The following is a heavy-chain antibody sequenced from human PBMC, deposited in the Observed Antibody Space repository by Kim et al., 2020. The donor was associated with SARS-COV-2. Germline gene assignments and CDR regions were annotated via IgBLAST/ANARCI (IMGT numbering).Heavy chain of an antibody. D-gene: IGHD3-22*01. V-gene: IGHV4-59*01. Sequence: SETLSLICTVSGGSISSYYWSWIRQPPGKGLEWIGYIYYSGSTNYNPSLKSRVTISVDTSKNQFSLKLSSVTAADTAVYYCARGYYYDSSGYGNFDYWGQGTLVTVSS. CDR2: IYYSGST. CDR3: ARGYYYDSSGYGNFDY. CDR1: GGSISSYY. J-gene: IGHJ4*02.